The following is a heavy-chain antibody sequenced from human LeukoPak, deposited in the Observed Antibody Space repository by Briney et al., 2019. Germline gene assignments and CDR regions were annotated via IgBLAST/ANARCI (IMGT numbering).Heavy chain of an antibody. J-gene: IGHJ4*02. Sequence: ASMKVSCKASGYTFTGYYMHWVRQAPGQGLEWMGWINPNSGGTNYAQKFQGRVTMTRDTSISTAYMELSRLRSDDTAVYYCARAQRYYYDSSGYSPYWGQGTLVTVSS. CDR3: ARAQRYYYDSSGYSPY. V-gene: IGHV1-2*02. CDR2: INPNSGGT. D-gene: IGHD3-22*01. CDR1: GYTFTGYY.